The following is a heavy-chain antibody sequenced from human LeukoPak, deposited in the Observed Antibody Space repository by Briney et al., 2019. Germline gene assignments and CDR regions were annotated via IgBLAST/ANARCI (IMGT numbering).Heavy chain of an antibody. J-gene: IGHJ4*02. CDR3: AGDGPFDY. Sequence: SETLSLTCAVYGGSFSGYYWSWIRQPPGKGLEWIGEINHSGSTNYNPSLKSRVTISVDTSKNQFSLKLSSVTAADTAVYYCAGDGPFDYWGQGTLVTVSS. CDR1: GGSFSGYY. V-gene: IGHV4-34*01. CDR2: INHSGST. D-gene: IGHD3-10*01.